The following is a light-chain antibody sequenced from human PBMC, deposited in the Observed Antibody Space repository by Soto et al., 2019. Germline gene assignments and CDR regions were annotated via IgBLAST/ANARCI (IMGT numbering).Light chain of an antibody. CDR2: AAS. Sequence: DIQMTQSPSSLSASVEDRVTITCRASQSISSYLNWYQQKPGKVPKLLIYAASSLQSGVPSRFSGSGSGTDFTLTIASQQPEDFATCYCQQSYSTPPTFGQGTKVEIK. CDR1: QSISSY. V-gene: IGKV1-39*01. J-gene: IGKJ1*01. CDR3: QQSYSTPPT.